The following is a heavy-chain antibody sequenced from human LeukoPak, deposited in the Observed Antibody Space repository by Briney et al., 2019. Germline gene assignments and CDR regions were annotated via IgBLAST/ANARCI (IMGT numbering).Heavy chain of an antibody. CDR2: INPSGGGT. CDR3: ARGLRDSSSWLAFDY. Sequence: ASVKVFCKASGYTFNTHYIHWVRQAPGQGLEWMGIINPSGGGTSYAQKFQDRVTMTRDTSTSTVYMDLSSLRSEDTAVYYCARGLRDSSSWLAFDYWGQGTLVTVSS. D-gene: IGHD6-13*01. J-gene: IGHJ4*02. V-gene: IGHV1-46*02. CDR1: GYTFNTHY.